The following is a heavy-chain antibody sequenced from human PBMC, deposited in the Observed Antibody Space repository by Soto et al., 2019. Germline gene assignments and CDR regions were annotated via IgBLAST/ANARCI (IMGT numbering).Heavy chain of an antibody. CDR3: AKDPSRYGTSWTIDY. D-gene: IGHD6-13*01. J-gene: IGHJ4*02. CDR1: GFPFSSYG. V-gene: IGHV3-30*18. Sequence: QVQLVESGGGVVQPGRSLRLSCAASGFPFSSYGMHLVRQAPGKGLKWVAIISYDGSNKYYADSVKGRFNLSRDISKSTLFLQMDSLTPEDTAVYYCAKDPSRYGTSWTIDYWGQGTLVTVSS. CDR2: ISYDGSNK.